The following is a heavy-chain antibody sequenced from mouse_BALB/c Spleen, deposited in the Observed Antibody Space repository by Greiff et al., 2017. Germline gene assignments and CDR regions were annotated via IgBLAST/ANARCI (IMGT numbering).Heavy chain of an antibody. V-gene: IGHV6-6*02. CDR3: TRSGYYDYFDN. CDR1: GFTFSNYW. CDR2: IRLKSNNYAT. Sequence: VKLVESGGGLVQPGGSMKLSCVASGFTFSNYWMNWVRQSPEKGLEWVAEIRLKSNNYATHYAESVKGRFTISRDDSKSSVYLQMNNLRAEDTGIYYSTRSGYYDYFDNWGQGTTLTVSS. D-gene: IGHD2-3*01. J-gene: IGHJ2*01.